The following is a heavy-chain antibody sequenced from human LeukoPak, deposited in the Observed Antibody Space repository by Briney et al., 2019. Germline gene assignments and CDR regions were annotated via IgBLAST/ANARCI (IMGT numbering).Heavy chain of an antibody. CDR1: GGSISTYY. CDR2: IYTSGST. Sequence: SETLSLTCTLSGGSISTYYWSWIRQPAGKGLEWIGRIYTSGSTNYNPSLKSRVTMSVDTSKNQFSLKLSSVTAADTAVYYCARDAGLGYCSGGSCYLTKDYYGMDVWGQGTTVTVSS. J-gene: IGHJ6*02. V-gene: IGHV4-4*07. D-gene: IGHD2-15*01. CDR3: ARDAGLGYCSGGSCYLTKDYYGMDV.